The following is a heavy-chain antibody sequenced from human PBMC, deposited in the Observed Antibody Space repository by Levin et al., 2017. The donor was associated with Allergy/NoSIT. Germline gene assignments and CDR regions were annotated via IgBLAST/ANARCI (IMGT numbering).Heavy chain of an antibody. V-gene: IGHV5-10-1*01. CDR2: IDPSNSYS. J-gene: IGHJ5*02. CDR1: GYSFTSYW. D-gene: IGHD6-19*01. CDR3: AGRDVYSSGWYWFDR. Sequence: GESLKISCKGSGYSFTSYWISWVRQMPGKGLEWMGTIDPSNSYSTYSPSFQGHVTISTDKSINTAYLQWNSLKASDTAMYYCAGRDVYSSGWYWFDRWGQGTPVTVSS.